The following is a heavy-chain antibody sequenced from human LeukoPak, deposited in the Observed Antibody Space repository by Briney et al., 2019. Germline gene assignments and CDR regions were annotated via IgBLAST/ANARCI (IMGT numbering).Heavy chain of an antibody. D-gene: IGHD3-22*01. J-gene: IGHJ4*02. CDR2: ISSSGSTI. Sequence: GGSLRLSCAASGFTFSSYGMSWVRQAPGKGLEWVSAISSSGSTIYYADSVKGRFTISRDNAKTSLYLQMNSLRAEDTAVYYCARGYYYDTSGYGSIFDYWGQGTLVTVSS. CDR1: GFTFSSYG. V-gene: IGHV3-21*04. CDR3: ARGYYYDTSGYGSIFDY.